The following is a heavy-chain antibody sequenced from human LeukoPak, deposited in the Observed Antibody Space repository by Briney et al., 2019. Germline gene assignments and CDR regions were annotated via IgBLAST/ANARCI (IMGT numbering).Heavy chain of an antibody. CDR3: TRPHIDGGYYYHQY. J-gene: IGHJ4*02. V-gene: IGHV3-23*01. D-gene: IGHD3-22*01. Sequence: GGSLRLSCVASGFTFNTFTTSWVRQAPGKGLEWVSGVIGSGKTTFYADPVKGRFTISRDNSRNTLYLQMNSLRVEDTAVYYCTRPHIDGGYYYHQYWGQGILVTVSS. CDR2: VIGSGKTT. CDR1: GFTFNTFT.